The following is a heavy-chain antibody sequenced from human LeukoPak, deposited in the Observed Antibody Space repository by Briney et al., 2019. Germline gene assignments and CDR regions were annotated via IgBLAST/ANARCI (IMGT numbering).Heavy chain of an antibody. CDR2: FTPSGGSK. Sequence: ASVKVSCKASGYTFITYGTSWVRQAPGHVLEWMGIFTPSGGSKRYAQKFQGIVTMTGDTSTTPVYLELSSRGSEDTAVYYCARVRYTSSSPYFDYWGQGTLVIVSS. CDR1: GYTFITYG. D-gene: IGHD6-6*01. V-gene: IGHV1-46*01. J-gene: IGHJ4*02. CDR3: ARVRYTSSSPYFDY.